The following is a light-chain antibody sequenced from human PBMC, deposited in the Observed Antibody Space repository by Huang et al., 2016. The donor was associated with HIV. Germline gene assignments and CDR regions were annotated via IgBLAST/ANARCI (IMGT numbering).Light chain of an antibody. J-gene: IGKJ2*01. CDR1: QSISGL. Sequence: DIQMTQSPSSLSASVGDRVTITCRASQSISGLLSWYQQKPGKAPKLLIYGASSLQTGVPSRCSGSGSGTDFTLTISSLQPEDFATYYCLQTFSSSTFGQGTKLEIK. CDR3: LQTFSSST. V-gene: IGKV1-39*01. CDR2: GAS.